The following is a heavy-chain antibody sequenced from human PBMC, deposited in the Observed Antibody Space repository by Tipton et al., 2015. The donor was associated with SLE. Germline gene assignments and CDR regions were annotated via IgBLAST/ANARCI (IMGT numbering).Heavy chain of an antibody. D-gene: IGHD5-24*01. CDR2: IYYSGST. CDR1: GGSISSGGYY. J-gene: IGHJ6*03. V-gene: IGHV4-31*03. CDR3: ARGRDGYNSGHYYYYYYMDV. Sequence: TLSLTCTVSGGSISSGGYYWSWIRQHPGKGLEWIGYIYYSGSTYYNPSLQSRVTISVDTSKNQFSLKLSSVTAADTAVYYCARGRDGYNSGHYYYYYYMDVWGKGTTVTVSS.